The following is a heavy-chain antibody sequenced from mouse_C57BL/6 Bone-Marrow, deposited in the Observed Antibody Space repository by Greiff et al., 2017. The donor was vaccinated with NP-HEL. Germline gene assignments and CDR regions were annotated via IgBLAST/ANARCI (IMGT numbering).Heavy chain of an antibody. D-gene: IGHD2-4*01. CDR2: TFYSGIT. Sequence: EVKVVESGPSLVRPSQTLSLTCTVTGFSINSDCYWIWIRQFPGNKLEYIGYTFYSGITYYNPSLESRTYITRDTSKNQFSLKLSSVTTEDTATYYCARYYDYDVGDWYFDVWGTGTTVTVSS. V-gene: IGHV3-3*01. CDR1: GFSINSDCY. J-gene: IGHJ1*03. CDR3: ARYYDYDVGDWYFDV.